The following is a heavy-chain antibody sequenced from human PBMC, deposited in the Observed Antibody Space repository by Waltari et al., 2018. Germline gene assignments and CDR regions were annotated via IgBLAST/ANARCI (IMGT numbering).Heavy chain of an antibody. J-gene: IGHJ4*02. V-gene: IGHV3-33*01. Sequence: QVQLVESGGGVVQPGTSLRLSCAASGFSFSTYGMHWVRQAPGKGLEWVAVIWYDGRHTYYADSVKGRFTISRDNSKNTLYLQMNSLRTEDTAVYYCARVPLVQGSSSWFEPDYWGQGTLVIVSS. CDR1: GFSFSTYG. CDR3: ARVPLVQGSSSWFEPDY. D-gene: IGHD6-13*01. CDR2: IWYDGRHT.